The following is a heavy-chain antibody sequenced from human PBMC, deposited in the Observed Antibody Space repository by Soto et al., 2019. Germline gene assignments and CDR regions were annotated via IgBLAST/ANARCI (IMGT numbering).Heavy chain of an antibody. CDR3: ARQSSYDSAHYHDWFDP. J-gene: IGHJ5*02. CDR1: GGSVSSATDY. D-gene: IGHD3-22*01. CDR2: TDYSGNT. V-gene: IGHV4-61*01. Sequence: QVQLQESGPGLVKPSETLSLTGTVSGGSVSSATDYWTWIRQPPGKGLEWIGYTDYSGNTDRNPSLMSRVTISIDTSKNQFSLTLSSVTAADTAVYSCARQSSYDSAHYHDWFDPWGRGILVTVSS.